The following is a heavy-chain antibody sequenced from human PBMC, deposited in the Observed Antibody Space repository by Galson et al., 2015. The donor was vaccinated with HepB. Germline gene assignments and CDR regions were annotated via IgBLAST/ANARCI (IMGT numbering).Heavy chain of an antibody. J-gene: IGHJ1*01. CDR2: MSDNGDNT. V-gene: IGHV3-23*01. D-gene: IGHD6-19*01. Sequence: SLRLSCAASGFTFSSYAIMWVRQAPGKGLEWVSGMSDNGDNTFYADSEKGRFTISRDISKNTVYLQMNSLRVEDTAVYYCATRSGASGWYSYFQHWGQGTLVTVSS. CDR3: ATRSGASGWYSYFQH. CDR1: GFTFSSYA.